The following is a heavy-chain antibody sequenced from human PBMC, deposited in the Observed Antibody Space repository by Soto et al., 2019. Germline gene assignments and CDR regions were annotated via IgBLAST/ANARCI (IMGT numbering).Heavy chain of an antibody. CDR1: EFTFSIYA. Sequence: GGSLRLSCSASEFTFSIYAMHWVRQAPGKGLEYVSSISTNGGSTHYADSVKGRFTISRDNSKNTVYLQMSSLRAEDTAVYFCTRDYYDSSGYYPKFDYWGQGILVTVSS. V-gene: IGHV3-64D*06. CDR3: TRDYYDSSGYYPKFDY. D-gene: IGHD3-22*01. J-gene: IGHJ4*02. CDR2: ISTNGGST.